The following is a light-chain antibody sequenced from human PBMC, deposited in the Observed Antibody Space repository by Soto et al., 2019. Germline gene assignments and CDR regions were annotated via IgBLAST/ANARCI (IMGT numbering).Light chain of an antibody. J-gene: IGLJ3*02. CDR1: SSDIGTYNL. CDR3: CSYAGGSTLV. Sequence: QSALTQPASVSGSPGQSITISCTGTSSDIGTYNLVSWYQHHPGNAPKLMIYEATKRPSGVSSRFSGSKSGNTASLTISGLQTEDEDDYYCCSYAGGSTLVFGGGTKVTVL. V-gene: IGLV2-23*01. CDR2: EAT.